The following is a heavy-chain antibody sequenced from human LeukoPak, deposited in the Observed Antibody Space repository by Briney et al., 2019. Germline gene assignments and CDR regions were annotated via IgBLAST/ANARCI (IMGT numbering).Heavy chain of an antibody. V-gene: IGHV1-46*01. Sequence: ASVKVSCKASGYTFTSYYMHWVRQAPGQGLEWMGIINPSGGSTSYAQKFQGRVTMTRDTSTSTVYMELSSLRSEDTAVYYCARDGGIAVAGAPHSWYYFDYWGLGTLVTVSS. CDR3: ARDGGIAVAGAPHSWYYFDY. D-gene: IGHD6-19*01. J-gene: IGHJ4*02. CDR2: INPSGGST. CDR1: GYTFTSYY.